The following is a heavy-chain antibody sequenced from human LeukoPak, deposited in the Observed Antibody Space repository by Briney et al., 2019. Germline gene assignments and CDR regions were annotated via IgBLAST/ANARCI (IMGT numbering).Heavy chain of an antibody. CDR2: IYYSGST. D-gene: IGHD6-13*01. CDR3: ARDGAAAGRNWFDP. Sequence: PSETLSLTCTVSGGSISSYYWSWIRHPPGKGLEWIGYIYYSGSTNYNPSLKSRVTISVDTSKNQFSLKLSSVTAADTAVYYCARDGAAAGRNWFDPWGQGTLVTVSS. CDR1: GGSISSYY. V-gene: IGHV4-59*01. J-gene: IGHJ5*02.